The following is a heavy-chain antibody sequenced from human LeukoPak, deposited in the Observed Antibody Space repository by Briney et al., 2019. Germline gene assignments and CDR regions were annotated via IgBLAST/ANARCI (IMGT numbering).Heavy chain of an antibody. V-gene: IGHV6-1*01. D-gene: IGHD5-18*01. CDR1: GDSFASNSAA. Sequence: SQTLSLTCAISGDSFASNSAAWTWIRQSPSRGLEWLGRTYYRSKWYSDYARSVRGRITINPDTSKNQFSLQLTSVTLDDTAVYYCARDLSRGSAMVEDQSDYWGQGTLVTVSS. CDR2: TYYRSKWYS. J-gene: IGHJ4*02. CDR3: ARDLSRGSAMVEDQSDY.